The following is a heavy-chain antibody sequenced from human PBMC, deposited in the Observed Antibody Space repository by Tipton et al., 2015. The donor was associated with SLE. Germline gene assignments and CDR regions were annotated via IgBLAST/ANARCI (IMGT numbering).Heavy chain of an antibody. CDR1: GGSISSGSYY. D-gene: IGHD6-19*01. V-gene: IGHV4-61*09. CDR3: TSGLGSGHVDI. J-gene: IGHJ3*02. CDR2: IYTSGST. Sequence: TLSLTCTVSGGSISSGSYYWSWIRQPAGKGLEWIGYIYTSGSTYYNPSLKSRVTISVDTSKNQFSLKLSSVTAADTAVYYCTSGLGSGHVDIWGQGTMVTVSS.